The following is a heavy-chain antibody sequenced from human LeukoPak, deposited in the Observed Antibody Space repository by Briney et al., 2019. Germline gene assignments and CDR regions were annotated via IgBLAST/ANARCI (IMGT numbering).Heavy chain of an antibody. CDR2: ISSSSSYI. Sequence: PGGSLRLSCAASGFTFSSYSMSWVRQAPGKGLEWVSSISSSSSYIYYADSVKGRFTISRHNAKNSLYLQMDSLRAEDTAVYYCARGPSGYHNTGGQGTLVTVSS. CDR1: GFTFSSYS. CDR3: ARGPSGYHNT. V-gene: IGHV3-21*01. D-gene: IGHD5-12*01. J-gene: IGHJ4*02.